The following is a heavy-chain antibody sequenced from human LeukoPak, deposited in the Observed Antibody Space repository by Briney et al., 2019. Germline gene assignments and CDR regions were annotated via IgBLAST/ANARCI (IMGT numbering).Heavy chain of an antibody. CDR2: ISYDGSNK. Sequence: GGSLRLSCAASGFTFSNYAMNWVRQGPGKGLEWVAVISYDGSNKYYADSVKGRFTISRDNSKNTLYLQMNSLRAEDTAVYYCASTIGIFGVVIMGYYFDYWGQGTLVTVSS. V-gene: IGHV3-30-3*01. J-gene: IGHJ4*02. D-gene: IGHD3-3*01. CDR3: ASTIGIFGVVIMGYYFDY. CDR1: GFTFSNYA.